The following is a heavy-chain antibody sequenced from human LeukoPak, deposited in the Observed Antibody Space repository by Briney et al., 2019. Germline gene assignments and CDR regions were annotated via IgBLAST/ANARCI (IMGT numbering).Heavy chain of an antibody. CDR2: INHSGST. J-gene: IGHJ5*02. CDR1: GGSFSGYY. CDR3: ARGAAVADNPNWFDL. D-gene: IGHD6-19*01. V-gene: IGHV4-34*01. Sequence: SETLSLTCAVYGGSFSGYYWSWIRQPPGKGLEWIGEINHSGSTNYNPSLKSRVTISVDTSKNQFSLKLSSVTAADTAVYYCARGAAVADNPNWFDLWGQGTLVTVSS.